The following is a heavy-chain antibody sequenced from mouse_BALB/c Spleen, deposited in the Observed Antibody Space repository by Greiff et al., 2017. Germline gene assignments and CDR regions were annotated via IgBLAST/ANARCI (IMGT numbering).Heavy chain of an antibody. Sequence: DGQLVESGGGLVKPGGSLKLSCAASGFAFSSYDMSWVRQTPEKRLEWVAYISSGGGSTYYPDTVKGRFTISRDNAKNTLYLQMSSLKSEDTAMYYCAREVLSDAMDYWGQGTSVTVSS. CDR1: GFAFSSYD. CDR2: ISSGGGST. D-gene: IGHD1-1*01. V-gene: IGHV5-12-1*01. J-gene: IGHJ4*01. CDR3: AREVLSDAMDY.